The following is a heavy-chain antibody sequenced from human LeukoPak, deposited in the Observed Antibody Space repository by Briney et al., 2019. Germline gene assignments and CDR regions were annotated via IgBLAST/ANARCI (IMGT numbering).Heavy chain of an antibody. V-gene: IGHV3-23*01. CDR2: ISGSGGST. Sequence: PGGSLRLSCAASGFTFSSSAMGWVRQAPGKGLEWVSGISGSGGSTYYADSVKGRFTISRDNSKNTLYLQMNSLRAEDTAVYYCARDGGELTAQNYYYYGMDVWGQGTTVTVSS. J-gene: IGHJ6*02. D-gene: IGHD1-26*01. CDR1: GFTFSSSA. CDR3: ARDGGELTAQNYYYYGMDV.